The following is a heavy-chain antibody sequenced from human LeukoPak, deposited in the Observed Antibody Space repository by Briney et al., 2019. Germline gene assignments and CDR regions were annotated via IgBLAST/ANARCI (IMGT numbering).Heavy chain of an antibody. CDR1: GYTFTGYH. CDR2: INPNSGGT. CDR3: ARVSLLSGYYFDY. J-gene: IGHJ4*02. Sequence: VASVKVSCKASGYTFTGYHMHWVRQAPGQGLEWMGWINPNSGGTNYAQKFQGRVTMTRDTSISTAYMELSRLRSDDTAVYYCARVSLLSGYYFDYWGQGTLVTVSS. D-gene: IGHD2-15*01. V-gene: IGHV1-2*02.